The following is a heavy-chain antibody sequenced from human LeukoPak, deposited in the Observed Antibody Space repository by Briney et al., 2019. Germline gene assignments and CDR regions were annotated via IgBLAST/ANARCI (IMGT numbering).Heavy chain of an antibody. J-gene: IGHJ4*02. CDR3: ARDWTLNY. V-gene: IGHV3-30-3*01. CDR1: GFTFSSYA. D-gene: IGHD3/OR15-3a*01. Sequence: GGSLRLSCSASGFTFSSYAMHWVRQAPGKGLEWVAVVSFDGDNKYYADSVKGRFTISRDNSQNTLYLQLNSLRAEDTAVYYCARDWTLNYWGQGTLVTVSS. CDR2: VSFDGDNK.